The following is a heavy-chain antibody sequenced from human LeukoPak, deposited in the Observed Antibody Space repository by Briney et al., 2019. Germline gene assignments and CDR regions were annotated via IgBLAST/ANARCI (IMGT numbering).Heavy chain of an antibody. CDR3: ARDRESYGSGSYFDY. D-gene: IGHD3-10*01. Sequence: ASVKVSCKASGYTFITNDISWVRQAPGQGLEWMGGIIPIFGTANYAQKFQGRVTITADESTSTAYMELSSLRSEDTAVYYCARDRESYGSGSYFDYWGQGTLVTVSS. CDR2: IIPIFGTA. V-gene: IGHV1-69*13. CDR1: GYTFITND. J-gene: IGHJ4*02.